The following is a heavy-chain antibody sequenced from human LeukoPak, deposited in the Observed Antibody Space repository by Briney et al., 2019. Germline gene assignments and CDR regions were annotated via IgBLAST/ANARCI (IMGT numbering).Heavy chain of an antibody. Sequence: GASVKVSCKASGYTFTSYYMHWVRQAPGQGLEWMGIINPSGGSTSYAQKFQGRVTMTEDTSTDTAYMELSSLRSEDTAVYYCATDRWELLRAFDIWGQGTMVTVSS. CDR1: GYTFTSYY. J-gene: IGHJ3*02. V-gene: IGHV1-46*01. CDR2: INPSGGST. CDR3: ATDRWELLRAFDI. D-gene: IGHD1-26*01.